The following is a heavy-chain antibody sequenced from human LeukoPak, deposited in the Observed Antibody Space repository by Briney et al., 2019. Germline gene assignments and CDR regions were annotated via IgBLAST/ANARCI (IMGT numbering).Heavy chain of an antibody. Sequence: PGGSLRLSCAASGFTFSSHWMNWVRQVPGKGLEWVANIKQDGSGKYYVDSVKGRFTISRDNAKKSLYLQMNSLRAEDTAVYYCARDSDHIDGANFDYWGQGTLVTVSS. V-gene: IGHV3-7*01. D-gene: IGHD1-14*01. CDR3: ARDSDHIDGANFDY. CDR1: GFTFSSHW. CDR2: IKQDGSGK. J-gene: IGHJ4*02.